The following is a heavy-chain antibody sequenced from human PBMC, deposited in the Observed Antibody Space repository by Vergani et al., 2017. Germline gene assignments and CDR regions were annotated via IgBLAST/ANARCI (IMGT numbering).Heavy chain of an antibody. CDR1: GGSLSSYY. V-gene: IGHV4-59*01. D-gene: IGHD3-10*01. Sequence: QVQLQESGPGLVKPSETLSLTCTVSGGSLSSYYWSWIRQPPGKGLEWIGYIYYSGSTNYNPSLKSRVTISVDTSKNQFSLKLSSVTAADTAVYYCARGAKMVRGGFDPWGQGTLVTVSS. J-gene: IGHJ5*02. CDR2: IYYSGST. CDR3: ARGAKMVRGGFDP.